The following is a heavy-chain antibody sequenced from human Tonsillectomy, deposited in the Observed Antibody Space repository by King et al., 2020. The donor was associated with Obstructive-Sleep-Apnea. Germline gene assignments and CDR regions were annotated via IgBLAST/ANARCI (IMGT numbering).Heavy chain of an antibody. V-gene: IGHV3-15*01. Sequence: VQLVESGGGLVKPGGSLRLSCAASGFTFSNAPMNWVRQGPGKGLEWVGRIKTKNDGGTTDYAAPGKGRFTISRDDSKNTLFLQMNSLKTDDTAVYYCTSRAYWGQGTLVTVSS. CDR2: IKTKNDGGTT. J-gene: IGHJ4*02. CDR3: TSRAY. CDR1: GFTFSNAP.